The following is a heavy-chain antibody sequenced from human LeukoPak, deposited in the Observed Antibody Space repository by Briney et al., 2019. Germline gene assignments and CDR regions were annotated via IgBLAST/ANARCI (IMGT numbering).Heavy chain of an antibody. Sequence: ASVKVSCKASGYTFTGYYMHWVRQAPGQGLEWMGWINPKSGGTNYAQKFQGWVTMTRDTSISTAYMELSRLRSDDTAVYYCARDLGYCSGGSCYWGYYFDHWGQGTLVTVSS. V-gene: IGHV1-2*04. CDR3: ARDLGYCSGGSCYWGYYFDH. CDR2: INPKSGGT. CDR1: GYTFTGYY. J-gene: IGHJ4*02. D-gene: IGHD2-15*01.